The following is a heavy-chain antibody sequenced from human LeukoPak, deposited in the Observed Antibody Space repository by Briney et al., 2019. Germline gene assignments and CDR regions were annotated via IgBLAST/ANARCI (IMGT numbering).Heavy chain of an antibody. CDR3: ARGRYDFCSASSVGPYYFYYYMDV. Sequence: ASVKVSCKASVYTSTKYYINWVRQATGQGLEWMGWMNPNSGNTGYAQKFQGRVTITRNPSISTAYMELSSLRSDDTAVYYCARGRYDFCSASSVGPYYFYYYMDVWGKGTTVTVSS. J-gene: IGHJ6*03. CDR2: MNPNSGNT. CDR1: VYTSTKYY. V-gene: IGHV1-8*03. D-gene: IGHD3-3*01.